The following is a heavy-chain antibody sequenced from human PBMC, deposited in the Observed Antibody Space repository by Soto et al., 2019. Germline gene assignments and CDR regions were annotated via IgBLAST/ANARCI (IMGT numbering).Heavy chain of an antibody. CDR2: IYYSGST. D-gene: IGHD2-15*01. J-gene: IGHJ4*02. Sequence: QLQLQESGPGLVKPSETLSLTCTVSGGSISSSSYYWGWIRQPPGKGLEWIGSIYYSGSTYYNPSLKSRVTISVDTSKNQFSLKLSSVTAADTAVYYCARPQGFQWYYFDYWGQGTLVTVSS. CDR1: GGSISSSSYY. V-gene: IGHV4-39*01. CDR3: ARPQGFQWYYFDY.